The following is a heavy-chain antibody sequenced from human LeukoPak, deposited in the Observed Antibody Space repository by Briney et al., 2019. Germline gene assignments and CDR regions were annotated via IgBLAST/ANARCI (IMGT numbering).Heavy chain of an antibody. CDR1: GFTFSSYG. D-gene: IGHD3-10*01. V-gene: IGHV3-23*01. J-gene: IGHJ5*02. CDR3: AKGVLLWFGESRDWFDP. CDR2: ISGSGGST. Sequence: GGTLRLSCAASGFTFSSYGMSWVRQAPGKGLEWVSAISGSGGSTYYADSVKGRFTISRDNSKNTLYLQMNSLRAEDTAAYYCAKGVLLWFGESRDWFDPWGQGTLVTVSS.